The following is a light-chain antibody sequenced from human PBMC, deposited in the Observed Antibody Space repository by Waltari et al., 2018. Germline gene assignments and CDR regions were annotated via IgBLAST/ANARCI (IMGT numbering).Light chain of an antibody. Sequence: EIVLTQSPATLSLSPGERATLSCRASQSVSSYLVWYQQKPGQTPRLLIYGASHRATGSPARFSGSGSGTDFTLTISSLESEDFAVYYCHQRSNWPITFGQGTRLEIK. CDR1: QSVSSY. CDR3: HQRSNWPIT. J-gene: IGKJ5*01. CDR2: GAS. V-gene: IGKV3-11*01.